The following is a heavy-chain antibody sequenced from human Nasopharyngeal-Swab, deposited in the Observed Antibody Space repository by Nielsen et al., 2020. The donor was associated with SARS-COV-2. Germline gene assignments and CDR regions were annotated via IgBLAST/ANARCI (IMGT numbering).Heavy chain of an antibody. CDR1: GFTFSSYA. CDR3: ATGYTSNWRAFDV. J-gene: IGHJ3*01. CDR2: IIGGDFST. D-gene: IGHD6-13*01. Sequence: GGSLRLSCAASGFTFSSYAMSWVRQAPGKGLEWVSVIIGGDFSTFYADYVKGRFTISRDDSRSTLFLQVNNLRAEDTAIYYCATGYTSNWRAFDVWGQGTLVTVSS. V-gene: IGHV3-23*03.